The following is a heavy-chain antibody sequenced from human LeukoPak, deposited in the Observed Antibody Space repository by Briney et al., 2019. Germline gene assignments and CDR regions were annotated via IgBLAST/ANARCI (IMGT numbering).Heavy chain of an antibody. V-gene: IGHV3-30*03. D-gene: IGHD7-27*01. J-gene: IGHJ4*02. CDR2: ISHDGRGK. CDR3: ARDTSLGYCDY. CDR1: GFTFSVHG. Sequence: QTGGSLRLSCEASGFTFSVHGMHWVRQAPGKGLECLTIISHDGRGKWYADSVKGRFSISRDNSRNTVYLQMNSLRTDDTATYYCARDTSLGYCDYWGQGTQVTVSS.